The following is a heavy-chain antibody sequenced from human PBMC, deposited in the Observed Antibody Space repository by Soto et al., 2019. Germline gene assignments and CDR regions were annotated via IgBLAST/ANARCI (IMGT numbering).Heavy chain of an antibody. J-gene: IGHJ3*02. CDR3: AKNYGNAFDI. CDR1: GGSISSYY. Sequence: LSLTCTVSGGSISSYYWSWIRQPPGKGLEWIGYIYYSGSTNYNPSLKSRVTISVDTSKNQFSLKLSSVTAADTAVYYCAKNYGNAFDIWGQGTMVTVSS. V-gene: IGHV4-59*01. D-gene: IGHD3-10*01. CDR2: IYYSGST.